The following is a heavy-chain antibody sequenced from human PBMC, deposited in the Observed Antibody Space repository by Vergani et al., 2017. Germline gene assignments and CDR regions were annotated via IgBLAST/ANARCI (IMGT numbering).Heavy chain of an antibody. Sequence: EVQLLESGGGLVQPGGSLRLSCAASGFTFSSYAMSWVRQAPGKGLEWVSAISGSGGSTYYTESVKGRFTISRDNSKNTLYLQMNSRRAEDTAVYYCAKDLQASRAXDYYGSGPDTMVRGVFDYWGQGTLVTVSS. V-gene: IGHV3-23*01. CDR3: AKDLQASRAXDYYGSGPDTMVRGVFDY. CDR2: ISGSGGST. CDR1: GFTFSSYA. J-gene: IGHJ4*02. D-gene: IGHD3-10*01.